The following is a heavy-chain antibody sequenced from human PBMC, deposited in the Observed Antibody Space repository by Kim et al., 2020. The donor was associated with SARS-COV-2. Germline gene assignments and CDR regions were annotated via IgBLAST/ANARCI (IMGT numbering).Heavy chain of an antibody. D-gene: IGHD3-10*01. CDR3: VRSSYYFQS. Sequence: GGSLRLSCAASGFTFSSSWMHWVRQAPGKGLVWVSRIKSDGSSTTYSDSVKGRFTISRDNAKNTLYLEMNSLTVEDTAVYYCVRSSYYFQSWGQGTLVTVSS. CDR2: IKSDGSST. CDR1: GFTFSSSW. J-gene: IGHJ4*02. V-gene: IGHV3-74*01.